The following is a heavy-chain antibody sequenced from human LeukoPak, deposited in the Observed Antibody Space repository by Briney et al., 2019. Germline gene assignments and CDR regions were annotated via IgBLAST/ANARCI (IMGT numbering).Heavy chain of an antibody. J-gene: IGHJ4*02. CDR1: GYSFTSYD. Sequence: ASVKVSCKTSGYSFTSYDINWVRQATGQGLEWMGWMNPNSGDIGYAQKFQGRVTMTRNTSISTAYMELSSLRSEDSAVYYCARGVPAAIKAYFDYWGQGTLVTVSS. V-gene: IGHV1-8*02. D-gene: IGHD2-2*02. CDR2: MNPNSGDI. CDR3: ARGVPAAIKAYFDY.